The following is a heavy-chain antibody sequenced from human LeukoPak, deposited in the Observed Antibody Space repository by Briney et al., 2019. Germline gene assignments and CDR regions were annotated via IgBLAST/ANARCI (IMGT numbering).Heavy chain of an antibody. V-gene: IGHV5-51*01. CDR3: ARGSRGYDFWSGYPNWFDP. D-gene: IGHD3-3*01. CDR2: IYPGDSDT. Sequence: ESLKISCKGSGYSFTSYWIGWVRQMPGKGLEWMGIIYPGDSDTRYSPSFQGQVTISADKSISTAYLQWSSLKASDTAMYYCARGSRGYDFWSGYPNWFDPWGQGTLVTVSS. J-gene: IGHJ5*02. CDR1: GYSFTSYW.